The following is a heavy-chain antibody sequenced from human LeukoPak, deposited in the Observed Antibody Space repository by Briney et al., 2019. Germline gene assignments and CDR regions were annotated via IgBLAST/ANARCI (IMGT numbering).Heavy chain of an antibody. D-gene: IGHD3-3*01. V-gene: IGHV3-7*03. CDR1: GFNVSSNY. J-gene: IGHJ4*02. Sequence: GGSLRLSCAASGFNVSSNYMSWVRQAPGKGLEWVANIKHDGSVQNYVDSVKGRFTISRDNAGNSLYLQMNSLRAEDTAVYYCAKDDSFWSGSSDYRGQGTLVTVSS. CDR3: AKDDSFWSGSSDY. CDR2: IKHDGSVQ.